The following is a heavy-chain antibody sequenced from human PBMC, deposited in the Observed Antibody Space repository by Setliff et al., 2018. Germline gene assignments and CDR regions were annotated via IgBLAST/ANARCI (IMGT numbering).Heavy chain of an antibody. CDR3: SRLVRYCTRTSCQRASGDDY. CDR1: GYTFTNYG. V-gene: IGHV1-18*01. D-gene: IGHD2-2*01. Sequence: ASVKVSCKASGYTFTNYGISWVRQAPGQGLEWMGWISAYTGNTYSAQKFQGRLTMTTDTSTTTAYMELRSLRSDDTAVYYCSRLVRYCTRTSCQRASGDDYWGQGTLVTFS. CDR2: ISAYTGNT. J-gene: IGHJ4*02.